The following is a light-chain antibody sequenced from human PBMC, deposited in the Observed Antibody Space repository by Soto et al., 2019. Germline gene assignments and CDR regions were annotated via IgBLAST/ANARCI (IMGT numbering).Light chain of an antibody. CDR2: GAS. J-gene: IGKJ1*01. CDR3: QQYNNWWT. V-gene: IGKV3-15*01. CDR1: QSISNN. Sequence: EIVMTQSPATLSVSPGERATLSCRASQSISNNLAWYHQRPGQAPRLLVFGASTRATGIPARFSGSGSGTEFTLTISSLQSEDFAVYYCQQYNNWWTFGQGTRVEIK.